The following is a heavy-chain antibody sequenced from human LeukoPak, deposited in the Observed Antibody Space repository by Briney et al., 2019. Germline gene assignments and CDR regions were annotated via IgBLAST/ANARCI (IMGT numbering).Heavy chain of an antibody. V-gene: IGHV3-30*03. CDR2: ISYDGSNK. CDR3: ARDLPIDGWELLRNTN. J-gene: IGHJ4*02. CDR1: GFTFSSYG. D-gene: IGHD1-26*01. Sequence: PGRSLRLSCAASGFTFSSYGMHWVRQAPGKGLEWVAVISYDGSNKYYADSVKGRFTISRDNSKNTLYLQMNSLRAEDTAVYYCARDLPIDGWELLRNTNWGQGTLVTVSS.